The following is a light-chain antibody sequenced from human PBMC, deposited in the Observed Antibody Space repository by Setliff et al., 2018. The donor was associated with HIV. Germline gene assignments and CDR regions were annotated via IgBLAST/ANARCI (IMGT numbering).Light chain of an antibody. CDR1: SGDVGAYNF. CDR2: EVN. CDR3: CSYAGSATLV. V-gene: IGLV2-23*02. J-gene: IGLJ2*01. Sequence: QSVLTQPASVSGPPGQSITISCTGTSGDVGAYNFVSWYQQHPGKVPKVMIYEVNKRPSGVSNRFSGSKSGNTASLTISGLQAEDEADYYCCSYAGSATLVFGGGTKVTVL.